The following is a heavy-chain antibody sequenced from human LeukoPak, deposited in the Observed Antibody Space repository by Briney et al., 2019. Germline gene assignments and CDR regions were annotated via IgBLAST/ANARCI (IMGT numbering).Heavy chain of an antibody. J-gene: IGHJ4*02. Sequence: SETLSLTCTGSGCSICSYYWSWLRQPPGKGVEGIGYIYYSGSTNYNPSLKSRVTITVETSKNHFSLKLSSVTAAGTALYYCARGVNGYDGEYYFDYWGQGTLVTVSS. D-gene: IGHD5-12*01. V-gene: IGHV4-59*01. CDR3: ARGVNGYDGEYYFDY. CDR2: IYYSGST. CDR1: GCSICSYY.